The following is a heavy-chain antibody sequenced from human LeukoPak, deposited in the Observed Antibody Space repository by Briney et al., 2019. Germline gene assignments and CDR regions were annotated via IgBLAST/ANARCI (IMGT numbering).Heavy chain of an antibody. Sequence: PGGSLRLSCAASGFSFNSYGIHWVRQAPGKGLEWVAVISYDVTKKYYGDSVKGRFTISRDNSKNTLYLQMHSLRAEDTALYYCAKEPYGDNGLVLGYWGQGTLVTVSS. D-gene: IGHD4-17*01. CDR1: GFSFNSYG. V-gene: IGHV3-30*18. CDR3: AKEPYGDNGLVLGY. J-gene: IGHJ4*02. CDR2: ISYDVTKK.